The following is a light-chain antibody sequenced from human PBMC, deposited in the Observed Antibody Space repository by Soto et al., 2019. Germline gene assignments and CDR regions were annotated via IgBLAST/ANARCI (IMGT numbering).Light chain of an antibody. J-gene: IGKJ1*01. CDR1: QNIGNK. Sequence: EIVLTHSPATLSVSPGERGTLSPRASQNIGNKLAWYQQRPGQAPRLLIYDASITATGIPARFSGGGSATEFILSISSLQSEDVAVYYCQQYADWPRTFGQGTKVDIK. V-gene: IGKV3-15*01. CDR3: QQYADWPRT. CDR2: DAS.